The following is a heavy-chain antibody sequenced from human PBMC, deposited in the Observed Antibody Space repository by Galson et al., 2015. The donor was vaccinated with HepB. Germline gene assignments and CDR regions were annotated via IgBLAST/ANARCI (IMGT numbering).Heavy chain of an antibody. CDR2: SFSDGRT. CDR1: GLTVNNNY. V-gene: IGHV3-66*01. CDR3: ATTRFDP. Sequence: SLRLSCAASGLTVNNNYMTWVRQAPGKGLEWVAASFSDGRTYYIDSVKGRFSLSRDNSKNTLYLQMNSLRVEDTAVYYCATTRFDPWGQGTLVTVSS. J-gene: IGHJ5*02. D-gene: IGHD2-15*01.